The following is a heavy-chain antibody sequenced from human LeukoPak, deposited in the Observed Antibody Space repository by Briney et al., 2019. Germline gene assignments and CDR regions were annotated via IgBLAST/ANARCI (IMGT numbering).Heavy chain of an antibody. CDR3: ASRSTSRGSPFDY. V-gene: IGHV4-59*05. CDR2: VYYSGSA. J-gene: IGHJ4*02. D-gene: IGHD1-26*01. CDR1: GFTFSSYE. Sequence: LRLSCAASGFTFSSYEMNWVRQAPGKGLEWIGSVYYSGSAYYNPSLKSRLTISVDTSMNQFSLKLTSVTAADTAVYYCASRSTSRGSPFDYWGQGTLVTVSS.